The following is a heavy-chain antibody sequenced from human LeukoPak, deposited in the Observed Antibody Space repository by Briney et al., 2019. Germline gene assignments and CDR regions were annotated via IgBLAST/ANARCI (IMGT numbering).Heavy chain of an antibody. CDR1: GGSISSGSYY. CDR3: AREGHMVRGVMGFDY. V-gene: IGHV4-61*02. Sequence: PSETLSLTCTVSGGSISSGSYYWSWIRQPAGKGLEWIGRIYTSGSTNYNPSLKSRVTISVDTSKNQCSLKLSSVTAADTAVYYCAREGHMVRGVMGFDYWGQGTLVTVSS. J-gene: IGHJ4*02. D-gene: IGHD3-10*01. CDR2: IYTSGST.